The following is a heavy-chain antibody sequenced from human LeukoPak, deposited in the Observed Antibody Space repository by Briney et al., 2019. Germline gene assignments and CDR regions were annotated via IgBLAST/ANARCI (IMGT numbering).Heavy chain of an antibody. J-gene: IGHJ4*02. Sequence: PGGSLRLSCAASGFTFSSYSMNWVRQAPGKGLEWVSSISSSSSYIYYADSVKGRLTISRDNAKNSLYLQMNSLRAEDTAVYYCAREGIQLWLRDYWGQGTLVTVSS. CDR2: ISSSSSYI. V-gene: IGHV3-21*01. D-gene: IGHD5-18*01. CDR3: AREGIQLWLRDY. CDR1: GFTFSSYS.